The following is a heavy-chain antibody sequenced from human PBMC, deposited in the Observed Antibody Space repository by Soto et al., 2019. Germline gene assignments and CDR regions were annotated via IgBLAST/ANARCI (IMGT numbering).Heavy chain of an antibody. D-gene: IGHD6-13*01. CDR2: ISIYNGNT. V-gene: IGHV1-18*01. Sequence: QIQLVQSGGEVKKPGASVKVSCKASGYTFTSYGISWVRQAPGKGLEWMGWISIYNGNTNYAEKFQGRVTMTTDTSTSTAYMELGSLRSDDTAVYYCARRFGYSTSYDSYYLDVWGKGTPVTVSS. J-gene: IGHJ6*03. CDR1: GYTFTSYG. CDR3: ARRFGYSTSYDSYYLDV.